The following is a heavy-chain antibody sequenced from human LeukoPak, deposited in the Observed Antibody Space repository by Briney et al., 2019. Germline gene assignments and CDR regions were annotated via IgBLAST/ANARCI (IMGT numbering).Heavy chain of an antibody. D-gene: IGHD1-26*01. CDR1: GFTFSDFY. Sequence: PGGSLRLSCAASGFTFSDFYMSWIRQAPGKGLEWVSYISSSGSTIYYADSVKGRFTTSRDNAKNSLNLQMNGLGAEDTAVYYCARGPYTGSYYPLPYWGQGTLVTVSS. CDR3: ARGPYTGSYYPLPY. CDR2: ISSSGSTI. J-gene: IGHJ4*02. V-gene: IGHV3-11*01.